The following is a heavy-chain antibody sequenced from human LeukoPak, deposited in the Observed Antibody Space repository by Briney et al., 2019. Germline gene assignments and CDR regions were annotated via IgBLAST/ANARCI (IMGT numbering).Heavy chain of an antibody. J-gene: IGHJ5*02. V-gene: IGHV5-51*01. CDR3: ARREQQLGWFGP. CDR2: IYPDDSDT. CDR1: GYSFTKYW. Sequence: GESLQISCKGSGYSFTKYWIGWVRQMPGKGLEWMGNIYPDDSDTRYSPSFQGQVTISADKYISTAYLQWSSLKASDTAMYYCARREQQLGWFGPWGQGTLVTVSS. D-gene: IGHD1-1*01.